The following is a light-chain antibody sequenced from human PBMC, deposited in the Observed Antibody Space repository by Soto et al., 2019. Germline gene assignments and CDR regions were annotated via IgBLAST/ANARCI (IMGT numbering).Light chain of an antibody. J-gene: IGKJ3*01. CDR3: QQYGSSPFT. CDR2: GAS. V-gene: IGKV3-20*01. CDR1: QSVSSSY. Sequence: EIVLTQSPGTLSLSPGERATISCRASQSVSSSYLAWYQQKPGQAPRLLIYGASSRATGIPDRFSGSGSGTDITLTISRLETEDFAVYYCQQYGSSPFTFGPGTKVDIK.